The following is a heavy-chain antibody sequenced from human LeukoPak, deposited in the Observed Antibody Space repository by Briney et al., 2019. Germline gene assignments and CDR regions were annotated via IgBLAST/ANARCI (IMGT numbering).Heavy chain of an antibody. J-gene: IGHJ4*02. D-gene: IGHD1-1*01. CDR3: AREKGTTGTTLDY. CDR2: IYHSGTT. Sequence: PSQTLSLTCTVSGGSINSGGYYWSWIRQPPGKGLEWIGYIYHSGTTDYNPSLKSRVTISIDRSKNQFSLKLSSVTAADTAVYYCAREKGTTGTTLDYWGQGTLVTVSS. V-gene: IGHV4-30-2*01. CDR1: GGSINSGGYY.